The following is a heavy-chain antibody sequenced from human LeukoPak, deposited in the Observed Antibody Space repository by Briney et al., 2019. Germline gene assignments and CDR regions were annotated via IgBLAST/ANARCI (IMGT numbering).Heavy chain of an antibody. CDR3: ANTMIVVATNY. CDR2: ISGSGGST. D-gene: IGHD3-22*01. V-gene: IGHV3-23*01. CDR1: GFTFSSYA. Sequence: GGSLRLSCATSGFTFSSYAMSWVRQAPGKGLEWVSAISGSGGSTYYADSVKGRFTISRDNSKNTLYLQMNSLRAEDTAVYYCANTMIVVATNYWGQGTLVTVSS. J-gene: IGHJ4*02.